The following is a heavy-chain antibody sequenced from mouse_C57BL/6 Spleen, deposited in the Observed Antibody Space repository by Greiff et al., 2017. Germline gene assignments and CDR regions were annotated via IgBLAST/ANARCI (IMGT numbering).Heavy chain of an antibody. CDR1: GYTFTSYW. Sequence: QVQLQQPGAELVKPGASVKMSCKASGYTFTSYWIPWVKQRPGQGLEWIGDIYPGSGSTNYNEKFKSKATLTVDTSSSTAYMQLSSLTSEDSGVYYCARGDGAYWGQGTLVTVSA. D-gene: IGHD2-3*01. J-gene: IGHJ3*01. CDR2: IYPGSGST. V-gene: IGHV1-55*01. CDR3: ARGDGAY.